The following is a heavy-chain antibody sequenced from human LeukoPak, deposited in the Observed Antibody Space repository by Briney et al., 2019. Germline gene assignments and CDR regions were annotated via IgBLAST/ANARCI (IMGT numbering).Heavy chain of an antibody. CDR1: GYTLTELS. CDR3: ARGLRGSPAFDC. Sequence: GASVKVSCKVSGYTLTELSMHWVRQAPGQGLEWMGWINPNSGGTNYAQKFQGRVTMTRDTSISTASMELSRLRSDDTAVYYCARGLRGSPAFDCWGQGTLVTVSS. D-gene: IGHD2-2*01. J-gene: IGHJ4*02. V-gene: IGHV1-2*02. CDR2: INPNSGGT.